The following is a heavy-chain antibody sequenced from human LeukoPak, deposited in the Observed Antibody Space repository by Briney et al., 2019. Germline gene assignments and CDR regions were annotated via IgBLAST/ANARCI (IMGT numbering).Heavy chain of an antibody. Sequence: SETLSLTCTVSGYSISSGYYWGWIRQPPGKGLEWIGSIYHSGSTYYNPSLKSRVTISVDTSKNQFSLKLSSVTAADTAVYYCARTTEDYFDYWGQGTLVTVSS. CDR1: GYSISSGYY. CDR3: ARTTEDYFDY. J-gene: IGHJ4*02. V-gene: IGHV4-38-2*02. D-gene: IGHD4-17*01. CDR2: IYHSGST.